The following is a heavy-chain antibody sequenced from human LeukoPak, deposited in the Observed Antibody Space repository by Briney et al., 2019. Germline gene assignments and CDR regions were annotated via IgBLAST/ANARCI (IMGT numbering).Heavy chain of an antibody. J-gene: IGHJ4*02. CDR2: ISGSSGDI. D-gene: IGHD4-23*01. CDR3: ATLTTVITSLFDF. Sequence: GGSLRLSCAASGFTFRNSYIHWVRQAPGKGLEWVSSISGSSGDIYYADSVKGRFTISRDNAKNSLYLQMNSLRAEDTAVYYCATLTTVITSLFDFWGQGTLVTVSS. CDR1: GFTFRNSY. V-gene: IGHV3-21*01.